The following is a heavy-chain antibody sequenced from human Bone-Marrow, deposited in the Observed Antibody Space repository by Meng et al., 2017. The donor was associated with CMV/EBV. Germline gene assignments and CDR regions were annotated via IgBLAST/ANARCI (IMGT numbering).Heavy chain of an antibody. V-gene: IGHV3-20*04. J-gene: IGHJ4*02. D-gene: IGHD2-2*01. CDR3: AKEIRSHYCSTTSCSDYFDY. CDR2: INWNGGST. CDR1: GFTFDDYG. Sequence: GESLKISCAASGFTFDDYGMSWVRQAPGKGLEWVSGINWNGGSTGYADSVKGRFTISRDNSKKTLYLQMNSLRAEDTAVYYCAKEIRSHYCSTTSCSDYFDYWGQGPLVTVSS.